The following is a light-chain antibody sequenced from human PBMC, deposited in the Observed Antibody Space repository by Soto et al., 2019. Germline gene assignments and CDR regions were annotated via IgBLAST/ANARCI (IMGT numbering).Light chain of an antibody. Sequence: EIVMTQTPLSLSFAPGQPASISCKSSESLLHSDGKTYLYCSLQKPGQPPRLLIYELSYRFYGGAQEWSGSRSGTDYSLKISRVEAEDVGVYYCMQSIQVPITFGQGTRLEIK. V-gene: IGKV2D-29*01. CDR2: ELS. CDR1: ESLLHSDGKTY. J-gene: IGKJ5*01. CDR3: MQSIQVPIT.